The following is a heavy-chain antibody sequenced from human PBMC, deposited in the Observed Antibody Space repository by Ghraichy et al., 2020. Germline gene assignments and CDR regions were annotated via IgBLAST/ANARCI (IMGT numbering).Heavy chain of an antibody. CDR2: IIPILGIA. D-gene: IGHD3-3*01. CDR3: ARDRSDDFWSGQFEEPYYYYGMDV. J-gene: IGHJ6*02. CDR1: GGTFSSYA. V-gene: IGHV1-69*04. Sequence: SVKVSCKASGGTFSSYAISWVRQAPGQGLEWMGRIIPILGIANYAQKFQGRVTITADKSTSTAYMELSSLRSEDTAVYYCARDRSDDFWSGQFEEPYYYYGMDVWGQGTTVTVSS.